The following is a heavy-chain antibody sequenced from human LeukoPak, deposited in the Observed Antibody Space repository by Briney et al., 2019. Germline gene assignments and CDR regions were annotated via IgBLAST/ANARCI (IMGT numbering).Heavy chain of an antibody. D-gene: IGHD5-12*01. V-gene: IGHV3-15*01. CDR2: IKTKSDDGTT. CDR1: GFIFSSAW. J-gene: IGHJ4*02. Sequence: PGGSLRLSCAASGFIFSSAWMSWVRQAPGKGLEWVGHIKTKSDDGTTDYAAPVKGRFTISRDDSKNTVYLQMNSLKTEDTAVYYCTTSIVATDFDYWGQGTLVTVSS. CDR3: TTSIVATDFDY.